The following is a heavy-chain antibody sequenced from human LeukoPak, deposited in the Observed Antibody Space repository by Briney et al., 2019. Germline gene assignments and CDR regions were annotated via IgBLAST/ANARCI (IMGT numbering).Heavy chain of an antibody. CDR1: GFTVSSNY. V-gene: IGHV3-66*01. D-gene: IGHD4-11*01. J-gene: IGHJ4*02. CDR3: ARARRSTTVTTYYFDY. CDR2: LYSGGIT. Sequence: GGSLRLSCAASGFTVSSNYMTWVRQFPGKGLEWVSVLYSGGITYYADSVKGRFIISRDNSKNTLYLQMNSLRAEDTAVYYCARARRSTTVTTYYFDYWGQGTLVTVSS.